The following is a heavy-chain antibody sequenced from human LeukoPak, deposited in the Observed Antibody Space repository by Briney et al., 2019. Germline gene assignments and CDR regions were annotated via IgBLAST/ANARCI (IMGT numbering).Heavy chain of an antibody. V-gene: IGHV3-30*01. CDR3: ARGGDWDILTGYSVN. D-gene: IGHD3-9*01. J-gene: IGHJ4*02. Sequence: GGSLRLSCAASGFSFSTYPMHWVRQAPGKGLEWVALVSYDGSSKYYADSVKGRFTISRDNSKNTLYLQMNSLRAEDTAVYYCARGGDWDILTGYSVNWGQGTLVTVSS. CDR1: GFSFSTYP. CDR2: VSYDGSSK.